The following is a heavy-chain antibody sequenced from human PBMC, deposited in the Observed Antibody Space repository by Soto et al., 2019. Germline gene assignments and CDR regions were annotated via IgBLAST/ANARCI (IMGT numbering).Heavy chain of an antibody. CDR3: ARVEIPGYYYGSGNWFDP. J-gene: IGHJ5*02. D-gene: IGHD3-10*01. V-gene: IGHV4-39*01. CDR1: GGSISSTFYY. CDR2: IYYSGST. Sequence: SETLSLTCTVSGGSISSTFYYWVWIRQPPGKGLEWIGSIYYSGSTSYNPSHNPSLKSRLTMSVDTSKNQFSLKLSSVTAADTAVYYCARVEIPGYYYGSGNWFDPWGQGTLVTVSS.